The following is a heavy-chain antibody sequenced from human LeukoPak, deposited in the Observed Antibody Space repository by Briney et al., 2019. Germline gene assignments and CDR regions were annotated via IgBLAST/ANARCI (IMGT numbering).Heavy chain of an antibody. CDR3: AKPGPGRVYNWFDP. J-gene: IGHJ5*02. D-gene: IGHD3-10*01. Sequence: GGSLRLSCAASGFTFGSYAMSWVRQAPGKGLEWVSAISGSGGGTYYADSVKGRFTISRDNSKNTLYLQMNSLRAEDTAVYSCAKPGPGRVYNWFDPWGQGTLVTVSS. V-gene: IGHV3-23*01. CDR1: GFTFGSYA. CDR2: ISGSGGGT.